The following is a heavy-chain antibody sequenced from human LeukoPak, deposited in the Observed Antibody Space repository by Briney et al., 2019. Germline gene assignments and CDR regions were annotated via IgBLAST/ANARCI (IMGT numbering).Heavy chain of an antibody. CDR3: AKGVTISGEHENYYYYYYMDV. Sequence: GGSLRLSCAASGFTFSNYAMNWVRQAPGKGLEWVSGISGSGGSTYYADSVKGRFTISRDNSKNPLYLQMNSLRAEDTAVYYCAKGVTISGEHENYYYYYYMDVWGKGTTVTVSS. V-gene: IGHV3-23*01. D-gene: IGHD3-3*01. J-gene: IGHJ6*03. CDR2: ISGSGGST. CDR1: GFTFSNYA.